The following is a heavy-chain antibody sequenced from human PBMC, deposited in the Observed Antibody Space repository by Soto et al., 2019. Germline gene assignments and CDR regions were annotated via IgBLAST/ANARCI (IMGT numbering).Heavy chain of an antibody. J-gene: IGHJ4*02. CDR2: ISDDGSTA. Sequence: GSLRLSCSVSGFTFSAYWMHWVRQVPGKGLTWVSRISDDGSTATYADSVKGRFVISRDNAKNSLYLEMNTLRADDSGLYYCARGPHRDYWGQGTLVTVSS. CDR1: GFTFSAYW. V-gene: IGHV3-74*01. CDR3: ARGPHRDY.